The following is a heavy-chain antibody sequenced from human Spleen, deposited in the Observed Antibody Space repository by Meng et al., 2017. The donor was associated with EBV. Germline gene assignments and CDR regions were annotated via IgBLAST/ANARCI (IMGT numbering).Heavy chain of an antibody. V-gene: IGHV4-61*01. J-gene: IGHJ4*02. CDR3: ASDRGQNYY. CDR2: IYYSGST. D-gene: IGHD3-10*01. CDR1: GGSDSSGRYY. Sequence: VRIQEPGAGLVKPSPTLSLTCTVAGGSDSSGRYYWIWIRQPPGKGLEWIGYIYYSGSTNYNPSFKSRVTISVDTSKNQFSLRLRSLTASDTAVYYCASDRGQNYYWGPGTLVTVSS.